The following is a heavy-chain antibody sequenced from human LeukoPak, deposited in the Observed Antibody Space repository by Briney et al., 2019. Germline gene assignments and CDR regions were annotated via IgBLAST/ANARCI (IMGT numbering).Heavy chain of an antibody. CDR3: AKDGSYYNFDY. CDR2: ISGSGGST. J-gene: IGHJ4*02. D-gene: IGHD1-26*01. Sequence: QPGGCLRLSCAASGFTFSNYSMSWVRQAPGKGLEWVSVISGSGGSTDYADSVKGRFTISRDNSKNTLYLQMNSLRAEDTAVYYCAKDGSYYNFDYWGQGTLVTVSS. V-gene: IGHV3-23*01. CDR1: GFTFSNYS.